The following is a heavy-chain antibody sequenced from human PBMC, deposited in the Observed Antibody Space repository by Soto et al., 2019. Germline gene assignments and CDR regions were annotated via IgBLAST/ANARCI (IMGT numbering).Heavy chain of an antibody. V-gene: IGHV2-5*02. D-gene: IGHD3-3*01. CDR1: GFSLTTSGVG. Sequence: QITLNESGPTVVRPTETPTLTCRFSGFSLTTSGVGVGWIRQSPGKAPEWLALIYWDDDKRYSASLKSRLTIPKDTSKNQVVLTVSDLDPTDTATYYCAHRVLRTVFGLVTTTAIYFDFWGQGTPVAVSS. CDR2: IYWDDDK. CDR3: AHRVLRTVFGLVTTTAIYFDF. J-gene: IGHJ4*02.